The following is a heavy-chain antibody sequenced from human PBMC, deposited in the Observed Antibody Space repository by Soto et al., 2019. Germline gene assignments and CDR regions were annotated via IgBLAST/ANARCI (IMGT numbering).Heavy chain of an antibody. CDR3: ARDLGGYGSGSYYNEYYYYMDV. J-gene: IGHJ6*03. CDR2: ISSNGGST. Sequence: PGGSLRLSCAASGFTFSSYAMHWVRQAPGKGLEYVSAISSNGGSTYYANSVKGRFTISRDNSKNTLYLQMGSLRAEDMAVYYCARDLGGYGSGSYYNEYYYYMDVWGKGTTVTVSS. V-gene: IGHV3-64*01. D-gene: IGHD3-10*01. CDR1: GFTFSSYA.